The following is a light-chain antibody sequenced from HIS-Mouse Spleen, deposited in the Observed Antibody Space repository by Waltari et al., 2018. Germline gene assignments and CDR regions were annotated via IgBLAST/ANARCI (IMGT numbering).Light chain of an antibody. CDR3: SSYTSSSFNVV. CDR1: SSDVGGYNS. V-gene: IGLV2-14*03. CDR2: DVS. J-gene: IGLJ2*01. Sequence: QSALTQPASVSGSPGQSITISCTGTSSDVGGYNSVSWYQQHPGKAPKLMIYDVSNRPSGVSIRFSGSKSGNTASLTISGLQAEDEADYYCSSYTSSSFNVVFGGGTKLTVL.